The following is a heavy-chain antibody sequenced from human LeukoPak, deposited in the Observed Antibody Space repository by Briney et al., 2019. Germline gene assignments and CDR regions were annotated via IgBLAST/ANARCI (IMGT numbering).Heavy chain of an antibody. Sequence: ASVKVSCKASGYTFTTYNINWVRQAPGQGLEWMGWISGYNGNTNYAQKFQGRVTMTRDTSISTAYMELSRLRSDDTAVYYCARVYCSSTSCYENWFDPWGQGTLVTVSS. V-gene: IGHV1-18*01. CDR1: GYTFTTYN. CDR2: ISGYNGNT. D-gene: IGHD2-2*01. CDR3: ARVYCSSTSCYENWFDP. J-gene: IGHJ5*02.